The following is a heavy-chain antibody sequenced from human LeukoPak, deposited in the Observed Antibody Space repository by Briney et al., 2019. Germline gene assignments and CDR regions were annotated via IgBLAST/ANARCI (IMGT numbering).Heavy chain of an antibody. V-gene: IGHV3-43*02. CDR2: IRGDGGST. CDR1: GFTFEDYA. Sequence: GGSLRLSCAASGFTFEDYAMHWVRQAPGKGLEWVSLIRGDGGSTYYAVSVKGRFTISRDNSKNSLYLQMNSLTTEDTALYYCAKDSRGGITIFGVADNWFDPWGQGTLVTVSS. CDR3: AKDSRGGITIFGVADNWFDP. J-gene: IGHJ5*02. D-gene: IGHD3-3*01.